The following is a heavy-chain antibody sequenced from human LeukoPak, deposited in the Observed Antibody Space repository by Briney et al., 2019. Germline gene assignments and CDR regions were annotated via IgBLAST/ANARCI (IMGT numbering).Heavy chain of an antibody. CDR3: ARAYCSSTSCYYYYYMDV. V-gene: IGHV1-2*02. CDR2: INPNSGGT. D-gene: IGHD2-2*01. Sequence: ASVKVSCKASVYTFTGYYMHWVRQAPGQGLEWMGWINPNSGGTNYAQKFQGRVTMTRDTSISTAYMELSRLRSDDTAVYYCARAYCSSTSCYYYYYMDVWGKGTTVTVSS. J-gene: IGHJ6*03. CDR1: VYTFTGYY.